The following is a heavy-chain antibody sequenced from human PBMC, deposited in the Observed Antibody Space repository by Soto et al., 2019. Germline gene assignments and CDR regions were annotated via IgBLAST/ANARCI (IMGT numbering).Heavy chain of an antibody. CDR1: GGSISSRSYY. J-gene: IGHJ4*02. CDR2: IYYSGST. CDR3: VDDSSGYSDY. D-gene: IGHD3-22*01. Sequence: ASETLSLTCTVSGGSISSRSYYWGWIRQPPGKGLEWIGSIYYSGSTYYNPSLKSRVTISVDRSKNQFSLKLSSVTAADTAVYYCVDDSSGYSDYWGQGTLVTVSS. V-gene: IGHV4-39*01.